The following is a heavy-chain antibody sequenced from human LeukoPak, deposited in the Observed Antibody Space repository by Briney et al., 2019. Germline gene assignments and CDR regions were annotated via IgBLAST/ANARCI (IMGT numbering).Heavy chain of an antibody. V-gene: IGHV1-46*01. CDR3: ARDRYYYDSSGYYLPDAIDI. CDR2: INPSGGST. D-gene: IGHD3-22*01. CDR1: GYTFTSYY. Sequence: ASVKVSCKASGYTFTSYYMHWVRQAPGQGLEWMGIINPSGGSTSYAQKFQGKVTTTRDTSISTAYMELSRLRSDDTAVYYCARDRYYYDSSGYYLPDAIDIWGQGTMVTVSS. J-gene: IGHJ3*02.